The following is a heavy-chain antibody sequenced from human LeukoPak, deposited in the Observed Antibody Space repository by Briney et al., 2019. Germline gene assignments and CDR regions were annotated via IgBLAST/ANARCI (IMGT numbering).Heavy chain of an antibody. CDR1: GFIISNHG. D-gene: IGHD2/OR15-2a*01. Sequence: TGGSLRLSCAASGFIISNHGLVWVRQAPGKGLEWVALISNDAIEKYYADSVKGRFTISRDTSRSSLSLQMNTLRTDDTAVYFCARVAATTFYHFNYMDVWGKGTTVTVSS. J-gene: IGHJ6*04. V-gene: IGHV3-30*13. CDR2: ISNDAIEK. CDR3: ARVAATTFYHFNYMDV.